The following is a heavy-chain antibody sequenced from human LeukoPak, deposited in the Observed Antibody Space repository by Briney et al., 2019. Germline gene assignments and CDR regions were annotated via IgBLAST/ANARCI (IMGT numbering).Heavy chain of an antibody. CDR2: FTTSISII. CDR3: ARRQGRRGIVGPTILKGAFDI. V-gene: IGHV3-48*01. J-gene: IGHJ3*02. CDR1: GFTFSSYS. Sequence: GGSLRPSCAASGFTFSSYSMNWVGQAPGKGLEWVSYFTTSISIIYYADSVKGRFTISRDDAKNSLYLQMNSLRAEGTAVYYCARRQGRRGIVGPTILKGAFDIWGQGTMVTVSS. D-gene: IGHD1-26*01.